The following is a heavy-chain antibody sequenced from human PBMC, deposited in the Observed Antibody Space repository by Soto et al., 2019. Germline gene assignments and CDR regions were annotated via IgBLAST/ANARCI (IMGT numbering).Heavy chain of an antibody. CDR1: GGSISSYY. V-gene: IGHV4-59*08. CDR3: ARHGAGYSSSWSRTETNWFDP. Sequence: SETLSLTCTVSGGSISSYYWSWIRQPPGKGLEWIGYIYYSGSTNYNPSLKSRVTISVDTSKNQFSLKLSSVTAADTAVYYCARHGAGYSSSWSRTETNWFDPWGQGTLVTVSS. CDR2: IYYSGST. J-gene: IGHJ5*02. D-gene: IGHD6-13*01.